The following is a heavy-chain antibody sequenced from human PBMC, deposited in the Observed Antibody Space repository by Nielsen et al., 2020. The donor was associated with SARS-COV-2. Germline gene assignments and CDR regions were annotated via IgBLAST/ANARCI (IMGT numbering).Heavy chain of an antibody. Sequence: VRQAPGKGLEWVGRIKSKTDGGTTDYAAPVKGRFTISRDDSKNTLYLQMNSLRAEDTAVYYCARGGHDYYGSGSYYSTGWFDPWGQGTLVTVSS. D-gene: IGHD3-10*01. CDR3: ARGGHDYYGSGSYYSTGWFDP. V-gene: IGHV3-15*01. J-gene: IGHJ5*02. CDR2: IKSKTDGGTT.